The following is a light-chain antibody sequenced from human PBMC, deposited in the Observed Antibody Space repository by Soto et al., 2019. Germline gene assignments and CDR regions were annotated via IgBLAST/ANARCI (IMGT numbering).Light chain of an antibody. J-gene: IGKJ1*01. CDR2: DAS. CDR3: QSYGSSRT. CDR1: QSLVNTY. Sequence: EVVLTQSPGSLSLSPGDRATLSCRASQSLVNTYVAWYQQKAGQAPRLLIYDASTRATGIPDRFSGSGSGTDFTLSISRLEPEDFAVYYCQSYGSSRTFGHGTKVVI. V-gene: IGKV3-20*01.